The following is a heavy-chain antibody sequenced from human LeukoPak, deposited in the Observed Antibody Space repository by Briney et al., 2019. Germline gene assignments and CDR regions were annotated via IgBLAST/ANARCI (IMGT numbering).Heavy chain of an antibody. CDR2: ILPDSGAT. V-gene: IGHV1-2*02. CDR1: GYTFSDSH. Sequence: GASVKVSCKASGYTFSDSHIHWVRQAPGQGLEWMGWILPDSGATNTPQKFQGRVTMTRDTSISTAYMELSRLRSDDTAVYYCARDANGEAFDYWGQGTLVTVSS. D-gene: IGHD4-17*01. J-gene: IGHJ4*02. CDR3: ARDANGEAFDY.